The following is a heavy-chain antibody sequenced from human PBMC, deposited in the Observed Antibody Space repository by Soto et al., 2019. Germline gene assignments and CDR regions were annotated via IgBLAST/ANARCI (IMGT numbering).Heavy chain of an antibody. J-gene: IGHJ6*02. CDR1: GFTFSSYG. V-gene: IGHV3-33*01. CDR2: IWYDGSNK. CDR3: ARVFYYGDYYYYYGIDV. D-gene: IGHD4-17*01. Sequence: QVQLVESGGGVVQPGRSLRLSCAASGFTFSSYGMHWVRQAPGKGLEWVADIWYDGSNKYYADSVKGRFTIARDNSKNTLYLQMNSLRADDTAVYYCARVFYYGDYYYYYGIDVWGQGTTVTVSS.